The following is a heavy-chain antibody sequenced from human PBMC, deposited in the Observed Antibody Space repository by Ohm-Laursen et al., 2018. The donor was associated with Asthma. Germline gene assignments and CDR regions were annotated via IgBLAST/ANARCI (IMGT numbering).Heavy chain of an antibody. J-gene: IGHJ4*02. D-gene: IGHD6-6*01. CDR2: ISTASTFI. CDR3: AKDFYSSSPHPKNFGL. Sequence: SLRLSCSASGFTFNTYCMSWVRQAPGKGLQWVASISTASTFIYYADSVRGRFTTSRDNAKNLVYLQMDGLRVDDTALYYCAKDFYSSSPHPKNFGLWGQGTLVTVSS. CDR1: GFTFNTYC. V-gene: IGHV3-21*01.